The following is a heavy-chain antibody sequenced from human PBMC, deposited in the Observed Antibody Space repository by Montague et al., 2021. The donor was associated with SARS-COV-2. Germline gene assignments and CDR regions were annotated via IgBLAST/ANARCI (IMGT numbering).Heavy chain of an antibody. D-gene: IGHD1-26*01. Sequence: PALVKPTQTLTLTCTFSGFSLSTSGVGVGWIRQPPGKVLEWLALIYWDDDKRYSPSLKSRLTITKGTSKNQVVLTVTNMDPVDTATYYCAHRRLHTGSFDYWGQGALVTVSS. CDR1: GFSLSTSGVG. CDR3: AHRRLHTGSFDY. V-gene: IGHV2-5*02. J-gene: IGHJ4*02. CDR2: IYWDDDK.